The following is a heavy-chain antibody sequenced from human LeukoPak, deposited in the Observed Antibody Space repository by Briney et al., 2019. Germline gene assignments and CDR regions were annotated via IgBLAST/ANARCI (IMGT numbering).Heavy chain of an antibody. CDR2: ISYDGTDK. V-gene: IGHV3-30*04. CDR1: GFTFSDYA. D-gene: IGHD3-22*01. J-gene: IGHJ6*02. CDR3: ARDPVIVDSSGYYHYYYGMDV. Sequence: AGRSLRLSCAASGFTFSDYAMHWVRQAPGKGLEWVAVISYDGTDKHYPDSVKGRFTISRDNSKNTLYLQMNSLRGEDTAVYYCARDPVIVDSSGYYHYYYGMDVWGQGTTVTVSS.